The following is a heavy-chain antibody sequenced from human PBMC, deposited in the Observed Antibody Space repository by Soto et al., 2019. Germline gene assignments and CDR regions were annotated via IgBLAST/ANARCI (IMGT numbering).Heavy chain of an antibody. J-gene: IGHJ6*02. V-gene: IGHV4-30-4*01. CDR3: ARSGAIYSTYYYYYYGMDV. D-gene: IGHD2-21*01. CDR1: GGSISSGDYY. CDR2: IYYSGST. Sequence: PSETLSLTCTVSGGSISSGDYYWSWFRQPPGKGLEWIGYIYYSGSTYYNPSLKSRVTISVDTSKNHFSLKLSSVTAADTAVFYCARSGAIYSTYYYYYYGMDVWGQGTTVTVSS.